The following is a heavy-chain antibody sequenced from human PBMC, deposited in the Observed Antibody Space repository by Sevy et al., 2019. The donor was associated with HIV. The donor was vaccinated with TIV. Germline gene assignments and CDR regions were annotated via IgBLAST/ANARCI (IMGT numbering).Heavy chain of an antibody. CDR3: AKNTAAAGAGGFDY. CDR2: IQDDGNDK. CDR1: RFIFNDYG. J-gene: IGHJ4*02. Sequence: GGSLRLSCAASRFIFNDYGMHWVRQAPGKGLEGVAFIQDDGNDKYYADSMRGRFTISRDNSKNMPYLQMNSLRSEDTAMYYCAKNTAAAGAGGFDYWGQGTLVTVSS. V-gene: IGHV3-30*02. D-gene: IGHD6-13*01.